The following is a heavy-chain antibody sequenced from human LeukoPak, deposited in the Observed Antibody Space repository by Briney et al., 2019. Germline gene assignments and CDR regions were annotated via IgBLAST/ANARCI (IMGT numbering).Heavy chain of an antibody. CDR3: ARDRQDVVVPAAIASYYHMDV. D-gene: IGHD2-2*01. Sequence: GGSLRLSCAASGFTFSSYSMNWVRQAPGKGLEWVSSISSSSSYIYYADSVKGRFTISRDNAKNSLYLQMNSLRAEDTAVYYCARDRQDVVVPAAIASYYHMDVWGKGTTVTVSS. CDR2: ISSSSSYI. J-gene: IGHJ6*03. V-gene: IGHV3-21*01. CDR1: GFTFSSYS.